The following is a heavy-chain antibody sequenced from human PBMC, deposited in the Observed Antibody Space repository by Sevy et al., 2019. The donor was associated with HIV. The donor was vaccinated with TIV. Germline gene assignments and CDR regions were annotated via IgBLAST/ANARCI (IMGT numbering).Heavy chain of an antibody. J-gene: IGHJ6*02. Sequence: SETLSLTCAVYGGSFSGYYWSWIRQPPGKGLEWIGEINHSGSTNYNPSLKSRVTISVDTSKNQFSLKLSSVTAADTAVYYCARGLGYYFWSGYYGMDVWGQGTTVTVSS. D-gene: IGHD3-3*01. CDR1: GGSFSGYY. V-gene: IGHV4-34*01. CDR2: INHSGST. CDR3: ARGLGYYFWSGYYGMDV.